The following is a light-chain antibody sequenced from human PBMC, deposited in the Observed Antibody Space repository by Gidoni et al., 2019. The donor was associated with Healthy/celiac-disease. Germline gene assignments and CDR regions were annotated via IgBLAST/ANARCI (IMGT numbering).Light chain of an antibody. CDR3: AAWDDSLNGLWV. CDR2: SNN. Sequence: QSVLTQPPSASGTPGPRVTISCSGSSPNIGSNPVNWYQQLPGTAPKLLDYSNNQRPSGVPSRFSGPQSGTSASLAISGLQSEDEADYYCAAWDDSLNGLWVFGGGTKLTVL. V-gene: IGLV1-44*01. CDR1: SPNIGSNP. J-gene: IGLJ3*02.